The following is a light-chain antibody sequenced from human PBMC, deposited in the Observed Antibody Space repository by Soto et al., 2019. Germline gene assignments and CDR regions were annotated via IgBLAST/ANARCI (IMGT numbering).Light chain of an antibody. Sequence: ETVLTQSPGTLSLSPGERATLSCRASQSVSSNFLAWYQEKPGQAPRLLIYGASSRATGIPHRFSGSGSGTDFTLTISRLEPEDFAVYYCQQYGSSRWTFGQGTKVDIK. V-gene: IGKV3-20*01. CDR2: GAS. J-gene: IGKJ1*01. CDR1: QSVSSNF. CDR3: QQYGSSRWT.